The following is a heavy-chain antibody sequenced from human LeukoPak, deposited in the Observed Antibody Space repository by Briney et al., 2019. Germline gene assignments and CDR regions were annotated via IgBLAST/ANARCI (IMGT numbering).Heavy chain of an antibody. Sequence: SETLSLTCTVSDYSISSGYYWVWIRQPPGKGLEWIGCIYHSGTTYYNPSLKSRITISVDTSKNQFSLNLNSVTAADTALYYCARDQPYMDVWGKGTTVTVSS. J-gene: IGHJ6*03. V-gene: IGHV4-38-2*02. CDR1: DYSISSGYY. CDR3: ARDQPYMDV. CDR2: IYHSGTT.